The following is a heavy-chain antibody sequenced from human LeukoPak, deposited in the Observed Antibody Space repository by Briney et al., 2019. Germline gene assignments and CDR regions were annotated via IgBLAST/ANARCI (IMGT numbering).Heavy chain of an antibody. J-gene: IGHJ3*02. V-gene: IGHV3-7*01. CDR3: ARQNAFDI. CDR2: IKQDGSEK. Sequence: PGGSLRLSCAASGFTLSTYWMSWVRQAPGKGLEWVANIKQDGSEKFYVDSVEGRFSISRDNAKNSLYLQMNSLRAEDTALYYCARQNAFDIWGQGTMVTVSS. CDR1: GFTLSTYW.